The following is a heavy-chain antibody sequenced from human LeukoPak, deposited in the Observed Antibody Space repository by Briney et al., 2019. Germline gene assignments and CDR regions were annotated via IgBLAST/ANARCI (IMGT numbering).Heavy chain of an antibody. CDR3: ARTSIAARRANAFDI. CDR2: IYHSGST. D-gene: IGHD6-6*01. V-gene: IGHV4-30-2*01. J-gene: IGHJ3*02. Sequence: SETLSLTCAVSGGSISSGGYSWSWIRQPPGKGLEWIGYIYHSGSTYYNPSLKSRVTISVDRSKNQFSLKLSSVTAADTAVYYCARTSIAARRANAFDIWGQGTMVTVSS. CDR1: GGSISSGGYS.